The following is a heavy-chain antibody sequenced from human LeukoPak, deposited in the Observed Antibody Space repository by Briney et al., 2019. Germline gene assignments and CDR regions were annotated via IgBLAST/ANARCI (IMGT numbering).Heavy chain of an antibody. CDR3: ARTSIAARRANAFDI. CDR2: IYHSGST. D-gene: IGHD6-6*01. V-gene: IGHV4-30-2*01. J-gene: IGHJ3*02. Sequence: SETLSLTCAVSGGSISSGGYSWSWIRQPPGKGLEWIGYIYHSGSTYYNPSLKSRVTISVDRSKNQFSLKLSSVTAADTAVYYCARTSIAARRANAFDIWGQGTMVTVSS. CDR1: GGSISSGGYS.